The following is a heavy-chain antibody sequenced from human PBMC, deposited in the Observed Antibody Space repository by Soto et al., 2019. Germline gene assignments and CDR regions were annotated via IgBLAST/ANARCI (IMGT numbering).Heavy chain of an antibody. V-gene: IGHV4-59*01. D-gene: IGHD6-13*01. CDR2: IYYSGST. CDR1: GGSISSYY. CDR3: AREIQGIAAAKGNWFDP. Sequence: PSETLSLTCTVSGGSISSYYWSWIRQPPGKGLEWIGYIYYSGSTNYNPSLKSRVTISVDTSKNRFSLKLSSVTAADTAVYYCAREIQGIAAAKGNWFDPWGQGTLVTVSS. J-gene: IGHJ5*02.